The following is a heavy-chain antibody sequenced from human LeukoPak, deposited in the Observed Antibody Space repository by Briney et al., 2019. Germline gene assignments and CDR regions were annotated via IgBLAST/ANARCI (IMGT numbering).Heavy chain of an antibody. D-gene: IGHD1-26*01. V-gene: IGHV1-46*01. CDR3: ARGLRGRGSYNDAFDI. Sequence: GASVKVSCKASGYTFTSYYMRWVRQAPGQGLEWMGIINPSGGSTSYAQKFQGRVTMTRDMSTSTVYMELSSLRSEDTAVYYCARGLRGRGSYNDAFDIWGQGTMVTVSS. CDR1: GYTFTSYY. J-gene: IGHJ3*02. CDR2: INPSGGST.